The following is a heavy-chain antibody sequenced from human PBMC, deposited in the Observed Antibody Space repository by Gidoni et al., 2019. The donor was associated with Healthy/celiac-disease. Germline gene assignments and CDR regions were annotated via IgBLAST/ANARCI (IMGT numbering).Heavy chain of an antibody. CDR3: AREITMVRGEENAFDI. J-gene: IGHJ3*02. Sequence: QVQLQESGPGLVKPSHTLSLTCTVSGGSISRGSSYWSWIRQPAGKGLEWIGRIYTSGSTNYNPSLKSRVTISVDTSKNQFSLKLSSVTAADTAVYYCAREITMVRGEENAFDIWGQGKMVTVSS. D-gene: IGHD3-10*01. CDR1: GGSISRGSSY. CDR2: IYTSGST. V-gene: IGHV4-61*02.